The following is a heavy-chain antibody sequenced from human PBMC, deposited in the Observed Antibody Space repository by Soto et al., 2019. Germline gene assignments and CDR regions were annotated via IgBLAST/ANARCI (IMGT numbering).Heavy chain of an antibody. D-gene: IGHD3-22*01. Sequence: SVKVSCKASVGTFSSYAISWVRQAPGQGLEWMGGIIPIFGTANYAQKFQGRVTITADESTSTAYMELSSLRSEDTAVYYCARAVTMIVVVITTGAFDIWGQGTMVTVSS. CDR3: ARAVTMIVVVITTGAFDI. V-gene: IGHV1-69*13. CDR1: VGTFSSYA. J-gene: IGHJ3*02. CDR2: IIPIFGTA.